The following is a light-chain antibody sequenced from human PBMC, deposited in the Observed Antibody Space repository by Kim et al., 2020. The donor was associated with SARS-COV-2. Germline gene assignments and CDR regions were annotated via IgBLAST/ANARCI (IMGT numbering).Light chain of an antibody. CDR2: GNN. CDR3: QSYDSSLSGSWV. V-gene: IGLV1-40*01. Sequence: VTISCTGSSSNIGAGFDVNWYQQVPGTAPKPLIFGNNNRPSGVPDRFSGSKSGTSASLAITGLQAEDEADYYCQSYDSSLSGSWVFGGGTQLTVL. CDR1: SSNIGAGFD. J-gene: IGLJ3*02.